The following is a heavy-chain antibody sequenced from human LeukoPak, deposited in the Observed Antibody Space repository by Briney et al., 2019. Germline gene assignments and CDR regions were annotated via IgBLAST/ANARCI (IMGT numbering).Heavy chain of an antibody. J-gene: IGHJ6*03. Sequence: ASVKVSCKASGYTFTSYGISWVRQAPGQGLEWMGWISAYNGNTNYAQKLQGRVTMTTDTSTSTAYMELSSPRSEDTAVYYCARAVIPGAITHYMDVWGKGTTVTVSS. V-gene: IGHV1-18*01. CDR1: GYTFTSYG. CDR3: ARAVIPGAITHYMDV. D-gene: IGHD2-2*01. CDR2: ISAYNGNT.